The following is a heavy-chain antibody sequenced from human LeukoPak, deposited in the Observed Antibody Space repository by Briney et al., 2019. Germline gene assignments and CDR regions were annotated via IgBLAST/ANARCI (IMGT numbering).Heavy chain of an antibody. V-gene: IGHV5-51*01. CDR2: IYPGDSDN. D-gene: IGHD6-13*01. J-gene: IGHJ4*02. Sequence: GESLKISCKGSGYSFTSYWIGWVRQLPGKGLEWMGIIYPGDSDNRYSPSFQGQDTISADKSISTAYLQWSSLKASDTAMYYCARSSSSWYYFDYWGQGTLVTVSS. CDR1: GYSFTSYW. CDR3: ARSSSSWYYFDY.